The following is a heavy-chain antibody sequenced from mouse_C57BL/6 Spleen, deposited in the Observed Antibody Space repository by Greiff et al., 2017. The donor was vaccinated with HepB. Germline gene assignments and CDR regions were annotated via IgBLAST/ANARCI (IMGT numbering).Heavy chain of an antibody. CDR3: AKYYYGSSPAWFAY. CDR2: IYPGDGDT. V-gene: IGHV1-82*01. J-gene: IGHJ3*01. CDR1: GYAFSSSW. D-gene: IGHD1-1*01. Sequence: VQLQQSGPELVKPGASVKISCKGSGYAFSSSWMNWVKQRPGKGLEWIGRIYPGDGDTNYNGKFKGKATLTADKSSSTAYMQLSSLTSEDSAVYFCAKYYYGSSPAWFAYWGQGTLVTVSA.